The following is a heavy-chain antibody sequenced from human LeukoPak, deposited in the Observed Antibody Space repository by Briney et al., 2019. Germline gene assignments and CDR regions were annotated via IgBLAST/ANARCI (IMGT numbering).Heavy chain of an antibody. V-gene: IGHV4-59*12. CDR2: IYHSGST. CDR3: ARSHRYSSSSDY. J-gene: IGHJ4*02. D-gene: IGHD6-6*01. Sequence: SETLSLTCTVSGGSISSYYWSWIRQPPGKGLEWIGYIYHSGSTYYNPSLKSRVTISVDRSKNQFSLKLSSVTAADTAVYYCARSHRYSSSSDYWGQGTLVTVSS. CDR1: GGSISSYY.